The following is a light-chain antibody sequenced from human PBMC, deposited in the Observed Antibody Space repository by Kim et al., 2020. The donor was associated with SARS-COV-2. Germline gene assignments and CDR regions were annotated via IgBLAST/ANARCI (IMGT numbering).Light chain of an antibody. V-gene: IGKV2-24*01. Sequence: QPASLSCRSSQSLVHRDGGTYLSWLHQRPGQPPRLLIYKTSNRFAGVPDRFSGSGAGTHFTLTISRVEAEDVGIYYCMQTTQFPHTFGQGTSWRS. J-gene: IGKJ2*01. CDR1: QSLVHRDGGTY. CDR2: KTS. CDR3: MQTTQFPHT.